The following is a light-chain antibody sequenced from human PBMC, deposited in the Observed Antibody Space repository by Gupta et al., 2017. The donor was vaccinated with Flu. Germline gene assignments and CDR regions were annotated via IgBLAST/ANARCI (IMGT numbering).Light chain of an antibody. CDR1: QSVRSN. Sequence: PASLSVSLGEGATLSCRASQSVRSNLAWYQQKPGQSPRLLIYGASTRAPGIPARFSGSGSGTDFTLTITGLQSEDSAVYYCQHYNSWPLTFGGGTKVEIK. V-gene: IGKV3-15*01. CDR2: GAS. J-gene: IGKJ4*01. CDR3: QHYNSWPLT.